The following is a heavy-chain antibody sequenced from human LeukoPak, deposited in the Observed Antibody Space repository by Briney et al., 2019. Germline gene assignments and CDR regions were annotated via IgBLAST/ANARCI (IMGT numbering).Heavy chain of an antibody. D-gene: IGHD3-9*01. CDR3: ARANGGFAYYDILTGYDY. V-gene: IGHV1-18*04. CDR1: GYTFTSYG. Sequence: ASVKVSCKASGYTFTSYGISWVRQAPGQGLEWMGWISAYNGNTNYAQKLQGRVTMTTDTSTSTAYMELRSLRSDDTAVYYCARANGGFAYYDILTGYDYWGQGILVTVSS. CDR2: ISAYNGNT. J-gene: IGHJ4*02.